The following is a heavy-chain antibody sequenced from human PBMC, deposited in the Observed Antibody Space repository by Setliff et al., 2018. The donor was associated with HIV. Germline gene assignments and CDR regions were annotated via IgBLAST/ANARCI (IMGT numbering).Heavy chain of an antibody. CDR3: ARRVQGSNWYSRYYYYYIDV. V-gene: IGHV1-3*01. Sequence: GASVKVSCKASGYTFTTYSMHWVRQAPGQSLEWMGWINVGKGDTKYSQEFQGRVTMTTDTSTRTAYMELRSLRSDDTAVYYCARRVQGSNWYSRYYYYYIDVWGKGTTVTVSS. CDR2: INVGKGDT. D-gene: IGHD6-13*01. J-gene: IGHJ6*03. CDR1: GYTFTTYS.